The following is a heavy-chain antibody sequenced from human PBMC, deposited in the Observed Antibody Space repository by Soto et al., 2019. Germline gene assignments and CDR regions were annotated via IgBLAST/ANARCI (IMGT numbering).Heavy chain of an antibody. Sequence: PSETLSLTCAVYGGSFSGHYWSWIRQPPGKGLEWIGEINHSGSTNYNPSLKSRVTISVDTSKNQFSLKLSSVTAADTAVYYCARGEGRLVGTWFDPWGQGTLVTVSS. CDR1: GGSFSGHY. CDR2: INHSGST. J-gene: IGHJ5*02. CDR3: ARGEGRLVGTWFDP. D-gene: IGHD5-12*01. V-gene: IGHV4-34*01.